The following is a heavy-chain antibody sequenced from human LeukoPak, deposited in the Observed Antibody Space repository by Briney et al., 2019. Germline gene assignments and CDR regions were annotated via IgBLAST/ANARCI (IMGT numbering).Heavy chain of an antibody. D-gene: IGHD6-6*01. J-gene: IGHJ4*02. V-gene: IGHV3-48*01. Sequence: GGSLRLSCAASEFTFSSYSMSWVRQAPGKGLEWVSYISSTASSIYYADSVKGRFTISRDNSKNTLYLQMNSLRAEDTAVYYCARASYSSSTTIDYWGQGTLVTVSS. CDR1: EFTFSSYS. CDR2: ISSTASSI. CDR3: ARASYSSSTTIDY.